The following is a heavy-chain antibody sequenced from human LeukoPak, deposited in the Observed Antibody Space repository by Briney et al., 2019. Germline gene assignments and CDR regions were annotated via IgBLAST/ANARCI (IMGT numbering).Heavy chain of an antibody. CDR2: INTGNGNA. J-gene: IGHJ5*02. D-gene: IGHD4-23*01. CDR1: GYTFTTAA. Sequence: GASVKVSCKASGYTFTTAAMHWVRQAPGQRLEWMGWINTGNGNAKYSQKFQGRVTITRDTPASTAYMELSSLKSEDTGVYFCARADNGGNWFDPWGQGTLVTVSS. V-gene: IGHV1-3*04. CDR3: ARADNGGNWFDP.